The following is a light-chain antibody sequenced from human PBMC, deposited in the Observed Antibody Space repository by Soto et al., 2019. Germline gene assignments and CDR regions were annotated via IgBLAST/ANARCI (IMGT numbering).Light chain of an antibody. CDR2: GVH. J-gene: IGLJ1*01. CDR1: SNDIGSYDY. V-gene: IGLV2-14*01. Sequence: QSALTQPISVSGSPGQSITISCTGNSNDIGSYDYVCWYQQHPGKAPRLLIHGVHNRSPGISGRFSASKSGNTASLTVSGLQAEDEADYYCSSYAGINNLVFGTGTKVTVL. CDR3: SSYAGINNLV.